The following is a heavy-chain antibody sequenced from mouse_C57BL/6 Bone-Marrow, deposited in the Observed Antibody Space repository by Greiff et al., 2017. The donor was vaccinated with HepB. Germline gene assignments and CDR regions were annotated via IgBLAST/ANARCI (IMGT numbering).Heavy chain of an antibody. Sequence: EVKLVESGGGLVQPGGSLKLSCAASGFTFSDYYMCWVRQTPEKRLEWVAYISNGGGSTYYPDTVKGRFTISRDNAKNTLYLQMSRLKSEDTAMYYCARHQLFYYAMDYWGQGTSVTVSS. J-gene: IGHJ4*01. CDR3: ARHQLFYYAMDY. V-gene: IGHV5-12*01. CDR2: ISNGGGST. D-gene: IGHD4-1*02. CDR1: GFTFSDYY.